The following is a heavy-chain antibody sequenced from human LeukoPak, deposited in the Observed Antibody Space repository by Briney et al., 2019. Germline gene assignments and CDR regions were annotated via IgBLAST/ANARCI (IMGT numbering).Heavy chain of an antibody. J-gene: IGHJ6*02. CDR3: ASPLPFVGGQNYSYYGREV. D-gene: IGHD3-16*01. CDR2: IYYSGST. CDR1: GGSISSSSYY. V-gene: IGHV4-39*01. Sequence: PSETLSLTCTVSGGSISSSSYYWGWIRQPPGKGLEWIGSIYYSGSTYYNPSLKSRVTISVDTSKNQFSLKLSSVTAADTAVYYCASPLPFVGGQNYSYYGREVGGQGTTVPV.